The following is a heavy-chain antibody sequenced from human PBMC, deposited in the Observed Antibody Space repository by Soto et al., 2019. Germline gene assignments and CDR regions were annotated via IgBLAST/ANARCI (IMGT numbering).Heavy chain of an antibody. D-gene: IGHD6-19*01. CDR1: GFNFVTFG. CDR3: AREEGRYGYVSGGFDH. CDR2: VWYDGSDK. V-gene: IGHV3-33*01. J-gene: IGHJ4*02. Sequence: QVHLVESGGGVVQPGRSLRLSCTASGFNFVTFGMHWVRQAPGKGLEWVGVVWYDGSDKYYADSVKGRFTISRDNSKNMLFLQMNSLRADDTAVYYCAREEGRYGYVSGGFDHWGQGTLVTVSS.